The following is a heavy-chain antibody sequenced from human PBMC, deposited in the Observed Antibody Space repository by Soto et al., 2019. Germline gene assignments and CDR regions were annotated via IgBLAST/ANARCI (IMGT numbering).Heavy chain of an antibody. CDR1: GYTLTELS. V-gene: IGHV1-24*01. CDR3: ATDSPKYCSSTGCFRWGWFDP. J-gene: IGHJ5*02. Sequence: QVQLVQSGAEVKKPGASVKVSCKVSGYTLTELSMHWVRQAPGKGLEWMGGFDPEDGETIYAQKFQGRVTMTEDTSTDTAYRELSSLRSEDTAVYYGATDSPKYCSSTGCFRWGWFDPWGQGTLVTVSS. D-gene: IGHD2-2*01. CDR2: FDPEDGET.